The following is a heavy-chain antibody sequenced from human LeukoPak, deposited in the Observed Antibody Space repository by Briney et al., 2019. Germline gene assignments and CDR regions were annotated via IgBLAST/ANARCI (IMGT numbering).Heavy chain of an antibody. CDR3: ARVRYSYGWSSEYYFDY. CDR2: IYHSGST. Sequence: PSETLSLTCAVSGGSISSSNWWSWVRQPPGKGLEWIGEIYHSGSTNYNPSLKSRVTISVDKSKNQFSLKLSSVTAADTAVYYCARVRYSYGWSSEYYFDYWGQGTLVTVSS. D-gene: IGHD5-18*01. J-gene: IGHJ4*02. V-gene: IGHV4-4*02. CDR1: GGSISSSNW.